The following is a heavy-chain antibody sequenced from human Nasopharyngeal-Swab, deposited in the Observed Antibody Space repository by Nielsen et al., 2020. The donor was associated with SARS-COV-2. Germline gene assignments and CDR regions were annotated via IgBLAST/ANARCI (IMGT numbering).Heavy chain of an antibody. V-gene: IGHV4-4*07. Sequence: ESLKISCTVSGGSISSYYWSWIRQPAGKGLEWIGRIYTSGSTNYNPSLKSRVTMSVDTSKNQFSLKLSSVTAADTAVYYCAREGGEGPDYWGQGTLVTVSS. D-gene: IGHD2-21*01. CDR2: IYTSGST. CDR1: GGSISSYY. CDR3: AREGGEGPDY. J-gene: IGHJ4*02.